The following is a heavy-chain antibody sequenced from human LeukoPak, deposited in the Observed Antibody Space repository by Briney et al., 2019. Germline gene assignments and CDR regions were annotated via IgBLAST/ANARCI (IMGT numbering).Heavy chain of an antibody. D-gene: IGHD1-14*01. Sequence: ASVKVSCKASGYTFTSYYMHWVRQAPGQGLGWMGWMNPNSGNTGYAQKFQGRVTMTRNTSISTAYMELSSLRSDDTAVYYCARGATGAEPFWGQGTLVTVSS. V-gene: IGHV1-8*02. CDR1: GYTFTSYY. CDR2: MNPNSGNT. J-gene: IGHJ4*02. CDR3: ARGATGAEPF.